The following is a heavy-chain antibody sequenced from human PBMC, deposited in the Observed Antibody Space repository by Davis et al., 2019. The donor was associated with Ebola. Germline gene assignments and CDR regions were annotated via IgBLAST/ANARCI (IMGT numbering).Heavy chain of an antibody. V-gene: IGHV3-48*02. D-gene: IGHD6-19*01. CDR3: ASGGTMAGTIHHN. J-gene: IGHJ4*01. Sequence: GESLKISCVASGFTFSSYSMNWVRQAPGKGPEWVSHIGSGGDTIYYADSVKGRFTISRDNAKNSLYLQMNSLGDEDTALYYCASGGTMAGTIHHNWGHGILVTVSS. CDR2: IGSGGDTI. CDR1: GFTFSSYS.